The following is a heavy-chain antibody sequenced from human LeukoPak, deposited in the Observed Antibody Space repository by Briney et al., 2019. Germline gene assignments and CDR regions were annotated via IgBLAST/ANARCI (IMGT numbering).Heavy chain of an antibody. CDR2: MNPNSGNT. V-gene: IGHV1-8*03. Sequence: ASVKVSCKASGYTFTSYDINWVRQATGQGLEWMGWMNPNSGNTGYAQKFQGRVTITRNTSISTAYMELSSLRSEDTAVYYCARRFGELLSHAFDIWGQGTMVTVSS. CDR1: GYTFTSYD. CDR3: ARRFGELLSHAFDI. J-gene: IGHJ3*02. D-gene: IGHD3-10*01.